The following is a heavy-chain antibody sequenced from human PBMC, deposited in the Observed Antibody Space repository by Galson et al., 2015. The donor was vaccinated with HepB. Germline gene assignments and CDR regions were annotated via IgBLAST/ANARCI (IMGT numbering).Heavy chain of an antibody. J-gene: IGHJ6*03. CDR3: ARAGGPSGGYSSSSLLLHYYYYMDV. V-gene: IGHV1-46*01. Sequence: SVKVSCKASGYTFTSYYMHWVRQAPGQGLEWMGIINPSGGSTSYAQKFQGRVTMTRDTSTSTVYMEPSSLRSEDTAVYYCARAGGPSGGYSSSSLLLHYYYYMDVWGKGTTVTVSS. CDR2: INPSGGST. D-gene: IGHD6-6*01. CDR1: GYTFTSYY.